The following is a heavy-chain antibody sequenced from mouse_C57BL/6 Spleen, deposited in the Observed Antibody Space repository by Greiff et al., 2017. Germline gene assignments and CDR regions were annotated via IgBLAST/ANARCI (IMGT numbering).Heavy chain of an antibody. CDR3: ARKGGTREYYFDY. Sequence: VQLQQSGAELVKPGASVKLSCTASGFNIKDYYMHWVKQRTEQGLEWIGRIDPEDGETKYAPKFQGKATITADTSSNTAYLQLSSLTSEDTAVYYGARKGGTREYYFDYWGQGTTLTVSS. CDR1: GFNIKDYY. V-gene: IGHV14-2*01. CDR2: IDPEDGET. J-gene: IGHJ2*01. D-gene: IGHD4-1*01.